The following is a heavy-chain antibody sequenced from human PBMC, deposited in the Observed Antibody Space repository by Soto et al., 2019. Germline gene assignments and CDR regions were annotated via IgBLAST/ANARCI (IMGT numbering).Heavy chain of an antibody. J-gene: IGHJ4*02. Sequence: SDTLSLSCTVAGSSISSSYLSLIRRPPGKGLEWIGYIYHSGSTKYNPSLKSRVTISVDTSKNQFSVKLSSVTAADTAVYYCARVWGLDYIDSWGQGNRVTVSS. V-gene: IGHV4-59*01. D-gene: IGHD7-27*01. CDR1: GSSISSSY. CDR3: ARVWGLDYIDS. CDR2: IYHSGST.